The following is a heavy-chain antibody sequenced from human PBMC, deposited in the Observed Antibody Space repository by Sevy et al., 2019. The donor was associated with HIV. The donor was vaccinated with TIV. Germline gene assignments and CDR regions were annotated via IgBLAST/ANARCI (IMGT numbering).Heavy chain of an antibody. CDR3: ARASIAVAGGSNWFDP. D-gene: IGHD6-19*01. V-gene: IGHV4-30-2*01. CDR1: VGSISSGGYS. Sequence: SETLSLTCAVSVGSISSGGYSWSWIRQPPGKGLEWIGYIYHSGSTYYNPSLKSRVTISVDRSKNQFSLKLSSVTAADTAVYYCARASIAVAGGSNWFDPWGQGTLVTVSS. J-gene: IGHJ5*02. CDR2: IYHSGST.